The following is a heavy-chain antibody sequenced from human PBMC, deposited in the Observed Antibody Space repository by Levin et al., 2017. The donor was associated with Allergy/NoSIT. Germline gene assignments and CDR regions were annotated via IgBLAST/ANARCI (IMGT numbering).Heavy chain of an antibody. CDR1: GFTFEIYG. D-gene: IGHD5-12*01. J-gene: IGHJ4*02. CDR2: ISASGSPT. Sequence: GGSLRLSCSVSGFTFEIYGMNWVRQAPGKRLEWVSHISASGSPTYYADPVRGRFTISRDNAKQSLYLQMTSLRVEDTAVYYCARGLFDFWCQGALVTVSS. V-gene: IGHV3-48*04. CDR3: ARGLFDF.